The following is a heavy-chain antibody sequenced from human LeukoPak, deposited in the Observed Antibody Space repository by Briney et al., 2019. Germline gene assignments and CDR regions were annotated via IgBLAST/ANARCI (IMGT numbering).Heavy chain of an antibody. Sequence: GASVKVSCKASGYTFTSYGISWVRQAPGQGLEWMGWISAYNGNTNYAQKLQGRVTMTTDTSTSTAYMELRSLRSDDTAVYYCARMSEKGPLNPAVRLGYCSGGSCYYYYYMDVWGKGTTVTISS. V-gene: IGHV1-18*01. CDR3: ARMSEKGPLNPAVRLGYCSGGSCYYYYYMDV. CDR1: GYTFTSYG. J-gene: IGHJ6*03. CDR2: ISAYNGNT. D-gene: IGHD2-15*01.